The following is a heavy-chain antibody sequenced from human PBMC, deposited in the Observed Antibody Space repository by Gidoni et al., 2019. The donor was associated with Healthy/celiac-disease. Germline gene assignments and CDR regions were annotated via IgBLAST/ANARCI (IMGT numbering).Heavy chain of an antibody. CDR3: AKGLYSSSWYYFDY. J-gene: IGHJ4*02. CDR1: GFTFDDYA. D-gene: IGHD6-13*01. Sequence: EVQLVESGGGLVQPGRSLRLSCAASGFTFDDYAMHWVRQAPGKGLEWVSGISWNSGSIGYADSVKGRFTISRDNAKNSLYLQMNSLRAEDTALYYCAKGLYSSSWYYFDYWGQGTLVTVSS. V-gene: IGHV3-9*01. CDR2: ISWNSGSI.